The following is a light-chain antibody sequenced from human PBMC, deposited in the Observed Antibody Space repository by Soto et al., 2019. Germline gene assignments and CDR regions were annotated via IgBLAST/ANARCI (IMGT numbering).Light chain of an antibody. CDR2: DVT. J-gene: IGLJ2*01. CDR3: SSYTSSTTLGV. Sequence: QSALTQPASVSGSPGQSITISCTGTSSDVGGYNLVSWYQHHPGKAPKLMIYDVTRRPSGVSDRFSGSKSGNTASLTISGLQVEDEADYHCSSYTSSTTLGVFGGGTKLTFL. V-gene: IGLV2-14*03. CDR1: SSDVGGYNL.